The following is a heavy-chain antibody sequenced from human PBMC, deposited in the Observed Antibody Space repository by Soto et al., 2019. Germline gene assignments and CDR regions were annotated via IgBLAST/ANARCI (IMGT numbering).Heavy chain of an antibody. J-gene: IGHJ4*02. V-gene: IGHV3-23*01. CDR1: GFTFRTYA. CDR3: AKYSTTAASRYFDL. Sequence: PGGSLRLACVASGFTFRTYAVAGIRQAPGKGLEWVSVIGADGDGIQYADPVEGRFTISRDNSQSSLYLQMNSLRAEDTAVYYCAKYSTTAASRYFDLWGQGTLVTVSS. D-gene: IGHD1-1*01. CDR2: IGADGDGI.